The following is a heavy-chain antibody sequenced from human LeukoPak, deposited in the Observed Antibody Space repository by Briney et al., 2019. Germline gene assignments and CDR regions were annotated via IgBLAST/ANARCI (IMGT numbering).Heavy chain of an antibody. J-gene: IGHJ4*02. D-gene: IGHD1-26*01. CDR3: ASGSDLVGAYYFDY. CDR2: ISSSSSTI. Sequence: GGSLRLSCAASGFTFSSYEMNWVRQAPGKGLEWVSYISSSSSTIYYADSVKGRFTISRDNAKNSLYLQMNSLRAEDTAVYYCASGSDLVGAYYFDYWGQGTLVTVSS. V-gene: IGHV3-48*01. CDR1: GFTFSSYE.